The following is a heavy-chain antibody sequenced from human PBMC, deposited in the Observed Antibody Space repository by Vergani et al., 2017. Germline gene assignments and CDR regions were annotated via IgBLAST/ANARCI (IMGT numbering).Heavy chain of an antibody. CDR3: ARVRRGDYGGSGYQYYFDY. J-gene: IGHJ4*02. CDR1: GGSISSGSYY. Sequence: QVQLQESGPGLVKPSQTLSLTCTVSGGSISSGSYYWSWIRQPAGKGLEWIGRIYTSGSTYYNPSLKSRVTISVDTSKNQFSLKLSSVTAADTAVYYCARVRRGDYGGSGYQYYFDYWGQGTLVTVSS. V-gene: IGHV4-61*02. CDR2: IYTSGST. D-gene: IGHD3-22*01.